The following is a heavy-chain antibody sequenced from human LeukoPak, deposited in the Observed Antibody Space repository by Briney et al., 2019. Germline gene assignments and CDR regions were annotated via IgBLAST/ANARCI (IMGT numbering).Heavy chain of an antibody. J-gene: IGHJ4*02. Sequence: PSETLSLTCSVSDGSITNYYWSWVRQRPGKGLEFIGYIYYTGGTNYNPSLQSRATISVDTSKNQFSLELKSVAAADTAIYFCARGRFDLPYWGQGTLVTVSS. CDR1: DGSITNYY. CDR3: ARGRFDLPY. V-gene: IGHV4-59*08. D-gene: IGHD3-9*01. CDR2: IYYTGGT.